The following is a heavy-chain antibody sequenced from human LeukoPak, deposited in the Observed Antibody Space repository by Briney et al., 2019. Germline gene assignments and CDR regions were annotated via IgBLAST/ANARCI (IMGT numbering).Heavy chain of an antibody. CDR2: IIPIFGAA. D-gene: IGHD6-13*01. Sequence: ASVKVSCKASGGTFSSYAISWVRQAPGQGLEWMGGIIPIFGAANYAQKFQGRVTITADKSTSTAYMELSSLRSEDTAVYYCARVAAAGPDYWGQGTLVTVSS. V-gene: IGHV1-69*06. J-gene: IGHJ4*02. CDR3: ARVAAAGPDY. CDR1: GGTFSSYA.